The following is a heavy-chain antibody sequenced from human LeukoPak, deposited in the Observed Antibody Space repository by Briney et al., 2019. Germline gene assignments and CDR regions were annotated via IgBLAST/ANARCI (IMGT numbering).Heavy chain of an antibody. CDR3: ARDGAYCSSTSCSDAFDI. J-gene: IGHJ3*02. CDR1: GGSISSYY. V-gene: IGHV4-4*07. D-gene: IGHD2-2*01. CDR2: IYTSGST. Sequence: SETLSLTCTVSGGSISSYYWSWIRQPAGKGLEWIGRIYTSGSTNYNPSLKSRVTMSVDTSKNQFSLKLSSVTAADTAVYYCARDGAYCSSTSCSDAFDIWGQGTMVTVSS.